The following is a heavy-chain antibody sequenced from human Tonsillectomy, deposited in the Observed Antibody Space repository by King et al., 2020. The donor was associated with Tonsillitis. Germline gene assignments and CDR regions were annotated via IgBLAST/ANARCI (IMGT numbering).Heavy chain of an antibody. D-gene: IGHD3-22*01. J-gene: IGHJ3*02. CDR2: TWSDGRKK. V-gene: IGHV3-33*08. CDR1: GFTFSSYG. Sequence: VQLVESGGGVVQPGRSLRLSCAASGFTFSSYGMHWVRQAPGKGLEWVAVTWSDGRKKYYADSVKGRFTISRDNSKNTLYLQMNSLRAEDTAVYYCARDLYDISGYNAFDIWGQGTMVTVSS. CDR3: ARDLYDISGYNAFDI.